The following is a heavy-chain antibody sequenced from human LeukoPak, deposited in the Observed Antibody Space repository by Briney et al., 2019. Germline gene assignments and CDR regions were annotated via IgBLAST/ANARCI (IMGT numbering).Heavy chain of an antibody. CDR3: ARDGDGAIALDY. V-gene: IGHV3-74*03. CDR2: IDSDGSDT. J-gene: IGHJ4*02. CDR1: GFTSSMHW. D-gene: IGHD5-24*01. Sequence: GGSLRLSCAASGFTSSMHWIHWVRQAPGKGLVWISYIDSDGSDTTYADSVKGRFTISRDNAKNAVYLQMNSLRVDDTAVYYCARDGDGAIALDYWGQGTLVTVSS.